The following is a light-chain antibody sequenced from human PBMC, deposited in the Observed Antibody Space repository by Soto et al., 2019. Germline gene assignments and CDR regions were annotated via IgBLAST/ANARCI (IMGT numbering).Light chain of an antibody. V-gene: IGKV3-20*01. CDR1: QSIATY. CDR2: DAS. CDR3: QQYGSSPRT. J-gene: IGKJ1*01. Sequence: EVGVSRSPSTLSLSTGERATLSCRASQSIATYLAWYQQKPGRAPSLLIFDASSRATGIPARFSGSGSGTDFTLTISSLQSEDFAVYYRQQYGSSPRTFAQGTKADI.